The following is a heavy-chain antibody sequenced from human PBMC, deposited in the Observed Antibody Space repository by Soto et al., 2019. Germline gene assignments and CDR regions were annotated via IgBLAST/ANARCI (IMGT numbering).Heavy chain of an antibody. CDR3: AKDPRQYCSSTSCYGALDY. J-gene: IGHJ4*02. D-gene: IGHD2-2*01. Sequence: QVQLVESGGGVVQPGRSLRLSCAASGFTFSSYGMHWVRQAPGKGLEWVAVISYDGSNKYYADSVKGRFTISRDNSKNTLYLQMNSLRAEDTAVYYCAKDPRQYCSSTSCYGALDYWGQGTLVTVSS. CDR1: GFTFSSYG. CDR2: ISYDGSNK. V-gene: IGHV3-30*18.